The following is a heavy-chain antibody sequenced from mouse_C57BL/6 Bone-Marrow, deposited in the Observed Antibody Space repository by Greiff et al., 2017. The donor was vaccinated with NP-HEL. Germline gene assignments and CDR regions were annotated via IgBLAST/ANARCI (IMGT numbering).Heavy chain of an antibody. J-gene: IGHJ3*01. CDR3: AREDSSGSWFAY. CDR2: IYPRSGNT. Sequence: VQWVESGAELARPGASVKLSCKASGYTFTSYGISWVKQRTGQGLEWIGEIYPRSGNTYYNEKFKGKATLTADKSSSTAYMELRSLTSEDSAVYFCAREDSSGSWFAYWGQGTLVTVSA. V-gene: IGHV1-81*01. CDR1: GYTFTSYG. D-gene: IGHD3-2*02.